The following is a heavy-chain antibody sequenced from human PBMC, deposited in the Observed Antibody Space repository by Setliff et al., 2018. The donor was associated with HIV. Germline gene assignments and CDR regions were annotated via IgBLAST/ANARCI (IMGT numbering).Heavy chain of an antibody. J-gene: IGHJ6*03. CDR1: GFTFSRYW. CDR2: IKQDGSEQ. CDR3: ARLGYQLLLPYSYYMDV. D-gene: IGHD2-2*01. Sequence: GGSLRLSCAASGFTFSRYWMSWVRQAPGKGLEWVANIKQDGSEQYYVDSVKGRFTISRDNAKNSLYLQMNSLRAEDTAVYYCARLGYQLLLPYSYYMDVWGKGATVTVSS. V-gene: IGHV3-7*01.